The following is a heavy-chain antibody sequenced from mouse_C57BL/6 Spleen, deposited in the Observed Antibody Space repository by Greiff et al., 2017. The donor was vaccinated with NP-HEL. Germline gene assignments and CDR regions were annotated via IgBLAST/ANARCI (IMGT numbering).Heavy chain of an antibody. CDR2: INPNNGGT. D-gene: IGHD1-1*01. CDR3: AFDGSSYNYAMDY. V-gene: IGHV1-26*01. J-gene: IGHJ4*01. CDR1: GYTFTDYY. Sequence: VQLQQSGPELVKPGASVKISCKASGYTFTDYYMNWVKQSHGKSLEWIGDINPNNGGTSYNQKFKGKATLTVDKSSSTAYMELRSLTSEDSAVYYCAFDGSSYNYAMDYWGQGTSVTVSS.